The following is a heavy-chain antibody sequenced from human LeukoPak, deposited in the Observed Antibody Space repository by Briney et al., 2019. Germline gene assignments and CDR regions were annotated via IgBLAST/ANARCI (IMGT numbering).Heavy chain of an antibody. CDR3: TREAIATGYAYD. CDR2: ISSGGDRT. V-gene: IGHV3-23*01. Sequence: QTGGSLRLXCAATGFSFSSYALSWVRQAPGKGLESVSAISSGGDRTYYADSVTGRFTISRDNSKNMLFLQMSSLRAEDAAMYYCTREAIATGYAYDWGQGTLVTVFS. CDR1: GFSFSSYA. J-gene: IGHJ4*02. D-gene: IGHD3-16*01.